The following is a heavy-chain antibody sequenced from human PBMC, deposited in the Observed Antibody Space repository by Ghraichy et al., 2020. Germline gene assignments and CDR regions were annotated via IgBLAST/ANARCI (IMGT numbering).Heavy chain of an antibody. J-gene: IGHJ3*02. CDR1: GYTFTGYY. CDR3: ARDPDFWSGYGAFDI. Sequence: ASVKVSCKASGYTFTGYYMHWVRQAPGQGLEWMGWINPNSGGTNYAQKFQGRVTMTRDTSISTAYMELSRLRSDDTAVYYCARDPDFWSGYGAFDIWGQGTMVTVSS. CDR2: INPNSGGT. D-gene: IGHD3-3*01. V-gene: IGHV1-2*02.